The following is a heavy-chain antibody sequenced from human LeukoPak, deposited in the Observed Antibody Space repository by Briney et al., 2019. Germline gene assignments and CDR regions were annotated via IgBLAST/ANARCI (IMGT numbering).Heavy chain of an antibody. CDR3: AREKSGVARTFDY. Sequence: PGGSLRLSCAASGFTFSSDSMNWVRQAPGKGLEWVSSISSSSSYIYYADSVKGRFTISRDNAKNSLYLQMNSLRAEDTAVYYCAREKSGVARTFDYWGQGTLVTVSS. CDR2: ISSSSSYI. J-gene: IGHJ4*02. D-gene: IGHD2/OR15-2a*01. CDR1: GFTFSSDS. V-gene: IGHV3-21*01.